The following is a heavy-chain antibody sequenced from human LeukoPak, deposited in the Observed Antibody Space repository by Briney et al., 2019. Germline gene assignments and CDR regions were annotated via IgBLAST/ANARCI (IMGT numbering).Heavy chain of an antibody. CDR1: GGSISSGGYY. D-gene: IGHD3-10*01. J-gene: IGHJ4*02. CDR3: GRLEDYYGSGKFDY. Sequence: PSETLSLTCTVSGGSISSGGYYWSWIRQHPGKGLEWIGYIYYSGSTYYNPSLKSRVTISVDTSKNQFSLKLSSVTAADTAVYYCGRLEDYYGSGKFDYWGQGTLVTVSS. CDR2: IYYSGST. V-gene: IGHV4-31*03.